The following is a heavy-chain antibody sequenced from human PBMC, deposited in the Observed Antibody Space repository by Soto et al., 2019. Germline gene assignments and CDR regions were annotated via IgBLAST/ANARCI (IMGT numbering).Heavy chain of an antibody. CDR1: GFTFSSYS. Sequence: EVQLVESGGGLVKPGGSLRLSCAASGFTFSSYSMNWVRQAPGKGLEWVSSISSSSSYIYYADSVKGRFTISRDNAKNSLYLQMNSLRAEDTAVYYCARDYPRKVTYYYYYGMDVWGQGTTVTVSS. CDR3: ARDYPRKVTYYYYYGMDV. V-gene: IGHV3-21*01. D-gene: IGHD2-21*02. CDR2: ISSSSSYI. J-gene: IGHJ6*02.